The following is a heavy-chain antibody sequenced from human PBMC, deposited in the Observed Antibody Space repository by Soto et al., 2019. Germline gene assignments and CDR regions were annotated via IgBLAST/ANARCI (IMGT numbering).Heavy chain of an antibody. Sequence: QVQLQESGPGLVKPSQTLSLTCTVSGGSISSGGYYWSWIRQHPGKGLEWIGYIYYSGSTYYNPSIKGLVTISVDTSKNQFSLKFGSVTAADAAVYYCAGGGIAAGAPPDYRGQGTLVAVSS. D-gene: IGHD6-13*01. CDR1: GGSISSGGYY. CDR3: AGGGIAAGAPPDY. CDR2: IYYSGST. V-gene: IGHV4-31*01. J-gene: IGHJ4*02.